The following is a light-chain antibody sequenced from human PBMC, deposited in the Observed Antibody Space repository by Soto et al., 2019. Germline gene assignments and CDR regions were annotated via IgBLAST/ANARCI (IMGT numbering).Light chain of an antibody. CDR3: QVWDSLSDHHV. V-gene: IGLV3-21*02. CDR2: EDS. Sequence: SYELTQPPSVSVAPGQTARVSCGGNRLETKTVFWYQQKPGQAPVLVVREDSVRPSGIPERFSGSNSGGTATLTITGVDAGDEADYYCQVWDSLSDHHVFGPGTKLTVL. J-gene: IGLJ1*01. CDR1: RLETKT.